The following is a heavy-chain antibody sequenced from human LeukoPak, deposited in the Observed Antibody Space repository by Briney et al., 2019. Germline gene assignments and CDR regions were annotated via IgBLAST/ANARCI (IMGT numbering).Heavy chain of an antibody. D-gene: IGHD6-19*01. CDR3: ARHASVDGNWPRPLDY. J-gene: IGHJ4*02. CDR2: IYYSGST. CDR1: GGSFSGYY. Sequence: PSETLSLTCAVYGGSFSGYYWSWIRQPPGKGLEWIGNIYYSGSTYYNPSLKTRVTISVDTSKNQFSLKLTSVTAADTAVYYCARHASVDGNWPRPLDYWGQGSLVTVSS. V-gene: IGHV4-34*01.